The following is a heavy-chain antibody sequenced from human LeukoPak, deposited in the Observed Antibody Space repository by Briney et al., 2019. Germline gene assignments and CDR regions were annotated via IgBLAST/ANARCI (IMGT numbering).Heavy chain of an antibody. J-gene: IGHJ4*02. CDR1: GGSISSGGYS. Sequence: PSQTLSLTCAVSGGSISSGGYSWSWIRQPPGKGLEWIGYIYYSGSTYYNPSLKSRVTISVDTSRNQFSLKLSSVTAADTAVYYCARGRAAYDYVWGSYRYPYYFGYWGQGTLVTVSS. V-gene: IGHV4-30-4*07. CDR3: ARGRAAYDYVWGSYRYPYYFGY. CDR2: IYYSGST. D-gene: IGHD3-16*02.